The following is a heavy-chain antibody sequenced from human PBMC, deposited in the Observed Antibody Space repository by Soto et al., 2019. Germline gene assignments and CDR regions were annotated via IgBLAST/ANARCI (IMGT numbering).Heavy chain of an antibody. D-gene: IGHD2-2*01. V-gene: IGHV5-51*01. CDR2: IYPGDSDT. CDR1: GYSLTSYW. Sequence: PGESLKISCTGVGYSLTSYWIGWVCQMPGKGLEWMGIIYPGDSDTRYSPSFQGQVTISADKSITTAYLQWSSLKASDTAMYYCARGYCTTTICDPWFDPWGQGTLVTVSS. CDR3: ARGYCTTTICDPWFDP. J-gene: IGHJ5*02.